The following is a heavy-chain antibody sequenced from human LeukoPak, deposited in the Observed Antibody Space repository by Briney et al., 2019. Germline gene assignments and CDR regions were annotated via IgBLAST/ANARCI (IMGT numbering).Heavy chain of an antibody. J-gene: IGHJ6*03. Sequence: GASVKVSCKASGYNFTSYDINWVRQATGQGLEWMGWMNPNSGNTGYAQMFQGRVTITRNTSISTAYMELSSLRSEDTAVYYCARMGYSYGRYYYYYYMDVWGKGTTVTVSS. V-gene: IGHV1-8*03. CDR3: ARMGYSYGRYYYYYYMDV. CDR1: GYNFTSYD. CDR2: MNPNSGNT. D-gene: IGHD5-18*01.